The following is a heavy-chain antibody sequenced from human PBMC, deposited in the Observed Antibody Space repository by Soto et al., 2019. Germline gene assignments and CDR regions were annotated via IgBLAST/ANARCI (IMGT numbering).Heavy chain of an antibody. J-gene: IGHJ3*02. CDR3: TGALRYFDPDAFDI. V-gene: IGHV3-15*01. D-gene: IGHD3-9*01. CDR1: GFTFSNAW. CDR2: IKSKTDGGTT. Sequence: GGSLRRSCAASGFTFSNAWMSWVRQAPGKGLEWGGRIKSKTDGGTTDYAAPVKGRFTISRDDSKNTLYLQMNSLQTEDTAVYYCTGALRYFDPDAFDIWGQGTMVTVSS.